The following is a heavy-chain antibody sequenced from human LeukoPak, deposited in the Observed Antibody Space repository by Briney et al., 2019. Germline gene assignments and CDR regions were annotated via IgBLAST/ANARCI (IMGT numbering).Heavy chain of an antibody. CDR2: ISSSGSYI. V-gene: IGHV3-21*04. D-gene: IGHD2-15*01. J-gene: IGHJ4*01. CDR1: GFTFSSYS. Sequence: GGSLRLSCAASGFTFSSYSMNWVRQAPGKGLEWVSSISSSGSYIYYADSVKGRITISRDNSKNTLYLQMNSLRAEDTAVYYCAKGVGYCSGGSCQQFDYWGHGTLVTVSS. CDR3: AKGVGYCSGGSCQQFDY.